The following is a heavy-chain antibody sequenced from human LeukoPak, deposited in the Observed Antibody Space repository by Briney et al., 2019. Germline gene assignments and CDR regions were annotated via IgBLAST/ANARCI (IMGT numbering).Heavy chain of an antibody. Sequence: GRSLRLSCAASGFTFSSYGMHWVRQAPGKGLEWVAVISYDGSNKSYADSVKGRFTISRDNSKNTLYLQMSSLRAEDTALYYCVKETAFYDHWGPGTLVAVSS. CDR2: ISYDGSNK. CDR3: VKETAFYDH. J-gene: IGHJ4*02. D-gene: IGHD2/OR15-2a*01. CDR1: GFTFSSYG. V-gene: IGHV3-30*18.